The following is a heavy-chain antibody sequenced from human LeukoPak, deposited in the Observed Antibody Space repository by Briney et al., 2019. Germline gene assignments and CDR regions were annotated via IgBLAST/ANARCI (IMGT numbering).Heavy chain of an antibody. V-gene: IGHV3-23*01. CDR3: AKAPRKWELRREHDY. J-gene: IGHJ4*02. Sequence: GGSLRLSCAASGLTFSNAWMSWVRQAPGKGLEWVSAISGSGGSTYYADSVKGRFTISRDNSKNTLYLQMNSLRAEDTAVDYCAKAPRKWELRREHDYWGQGTLVTVSS. D-gene: IGHD1-26*01. CDR2: ISGSGGST. CDR1: GLTFSNAW.